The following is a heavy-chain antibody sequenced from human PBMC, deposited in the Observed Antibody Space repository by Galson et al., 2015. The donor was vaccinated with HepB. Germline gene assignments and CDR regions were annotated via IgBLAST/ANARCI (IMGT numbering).Heavy chain of an antibody. V-gene: IGHV3-23*01. CDR2: ISGSGGST. J-gene: IGHJ4*02. Sequence: SLRLSCAASGFTFSSYAMSWVRQAPGKGLEWVSAISGSGGSTYYADSVKGRFTISRDNSKNTLYLQMNSLRAEDTAVYYCAKEGGLELAEGNYFDYWGQGTLVTVSS. CDR3: AKEGGLELAEGNYFDY. D-gene: IGHD1-14*01. CDR1: GFTFSSYA.